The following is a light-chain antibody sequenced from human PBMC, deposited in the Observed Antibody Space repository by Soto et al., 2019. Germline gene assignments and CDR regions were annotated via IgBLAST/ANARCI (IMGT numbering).Light chain of an antibody. V-gene: IGLV2-11*01. Sequence: QSALTQPRSVSGSPGQSVTISCTATGSDVGDSSHVSWYQLHPGKAPKLMIYEVNNRPSGVPDRFSGSRSGNTASLTISGLQSEDEGDYYCSAYTARSTLVFGGGTKLTVL. CDR2: EVN. J-gene: IGLJ3*02. CDR1: GSDVGDSSH. CDR3: SAYTARSTLV.